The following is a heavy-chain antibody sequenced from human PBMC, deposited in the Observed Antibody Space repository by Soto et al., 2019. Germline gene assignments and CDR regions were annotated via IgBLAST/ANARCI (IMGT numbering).Heavy chain of an antibody. J-gene: IGHJ4*02. CDR1: GGSISSGGYY. CDR2: SYYSGNT. CDR3: ASDPHYTDSSGSYVSSGHFDY. D-gene: IGHD3-22*01. V-gene: IGHV4-31*03. Sequence: QVQLQESGPGLVKPSQTLSLTCTVSGGSISSGGYYWNWIRQHPGKGLEWIGYSYYSGNTYYNPSLNSRVTLSVDTSENQFSLSLSSVTAADTAVYYCASDPHYTDSSGSYVSSGHFDYWGQGILVTVSS.